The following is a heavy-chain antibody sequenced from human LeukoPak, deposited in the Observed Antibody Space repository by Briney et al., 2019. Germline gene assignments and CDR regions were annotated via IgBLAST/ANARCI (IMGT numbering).Heavy chain of an antibody. J-gene: IGHJ4*02. CDR2: FDPEDGET. CDR1: GYTLTELS. D-gene: IGHD2-15*01. CDR3: ARRSVGAAHFDY. V-gene: IGHV1-24*01. Sequence: ASVKVSCKVSGYTLTELSMHWVRQAPGKGLEWMGGFDPEDGETIYAQKFQGRVTMTTDTSTSTAYMELRSLRSDDTAVYYCARRSVGAAHFDYWGQGTLVTVSS.